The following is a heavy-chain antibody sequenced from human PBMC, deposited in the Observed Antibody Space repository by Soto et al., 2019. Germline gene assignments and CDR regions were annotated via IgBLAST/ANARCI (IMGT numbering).Heavy chain of an antibody. CDR1: GFTVSNNY. CDR3: AHLPGGGGY. Sequence: EVQLVESGGGLIQPGGSLRLSCAVSGFTVSNNYMSWVRQAPGKGLEGVSVIYSGGYTAYGDSVKGRFTISRDNSKTPLFFQMKTPGAAARAVFYCAHLPGGGGYWGQGTLVTVSS. D-gene: IGHD3-10*01. CDR2: IYSGGYT. V-gene: IGHV3-53*01. J-gene: IGHJ4*02.